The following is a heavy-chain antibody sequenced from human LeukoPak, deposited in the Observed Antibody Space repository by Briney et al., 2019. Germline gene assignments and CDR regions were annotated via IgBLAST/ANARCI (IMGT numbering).Heavy chain of an antibody. CDR1: GGSISSSSYY. J-gene: IGHJ4*02. CDR2: IYYSGST. D-gene: IGHD3-22*01. V-gene: IGHV4-39*07. Sequence: SETLSPTCTVSGGSISSSSYYWGWIRQPPGKGLEWIGSIYYSGSTYYNPSLKSRVTISVDTSKNQFSLKLSSVTAADTAVYYCARVSRGYYYFDYWGQGTLVTVSS. CDR3: ARVSRGYYYFDY.